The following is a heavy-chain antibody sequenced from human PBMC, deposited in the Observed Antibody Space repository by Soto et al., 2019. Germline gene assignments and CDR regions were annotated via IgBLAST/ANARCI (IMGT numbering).Heavy chain of an antibody. D-gene: IGHD6-19*01. J-gene: IGHJ4*02. V-gene: IGHV1-69*01. Sequence: QVQLVQSGAEVKKPGSSVKVSCKAYGGTFSSYAISWVRQAPGQGLEWMGGIIPIFGTTNYAQKFQGRVTITADESTSTAYMELSSLRSEDTAVYYCARAAVAGELMYYFDYWGQGTLVTVSS. CDR1: GGTFSSYA. CDR3: ARAAVAGELMYYFDY. CDR2: IIPIFGTT.